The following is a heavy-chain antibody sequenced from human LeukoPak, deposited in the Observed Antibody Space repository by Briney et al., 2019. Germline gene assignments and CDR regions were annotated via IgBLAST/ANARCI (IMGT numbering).Heavy chain of an antibody. CDR3: ASHTPKYCSSTSCSRGAFDI. CDR2: ISSSSSYV. J-gene: IGHJ3*02. V-gene: IGHV3-21*04. D-gene: IGHD2-2*01. Sequence: GSLRLSCAASGFTFSSYSMNWVRQAPGKGLEWVSSISSSSSYVYYADSVKGRFTISRDNSKNTLYLQMNSLRAEDTAVYYCASHTPKYCSSTSCSRGAFDIWGQGTMVTVSS. CDR1: GFTFSSYS.